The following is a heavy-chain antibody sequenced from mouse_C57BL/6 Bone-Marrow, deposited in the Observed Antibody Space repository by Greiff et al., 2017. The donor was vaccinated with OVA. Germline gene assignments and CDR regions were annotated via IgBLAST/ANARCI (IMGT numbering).Heavy chain of an antibody. D-gene: IGHD2-5*01. CDR2: ISYSGST. V-gene: IGHV3-1*01. CDR3: AREGGSNYYAMDY. CDR1: GYSITSGYD. Sequence: EVQLQQSGPGMVKPSQSLSLTCTVTGYSITSGYDWHWIRHFPGNKLEWMGYISYSGSTNYNPSLKSRISITHDTSKNHFFLKLNSVTTEDTATYYCAREGGSNYYAMDYWGQGTSVTVSS. J-gene: IGHJ4*01.